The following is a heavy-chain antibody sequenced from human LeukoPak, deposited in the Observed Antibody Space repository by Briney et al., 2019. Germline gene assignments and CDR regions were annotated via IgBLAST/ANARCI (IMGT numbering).Heavy chain of an antibody. Sequence: GASVKVSCKASGYTFTSYGISWVRQAPGQGLEWMGWISAYNGNTNYAQKLQGRVTMTTDTSTSTAYMELRSLRSDDTAVYYCARGYSGYDFYYYYYMDVWGKGTTVTVSS. CDR3: ARGYSGYDFYYYYYMDV. D-gene: IGHD5-12*01. V-gene: IGHV1-18*01. J-gene: IGHJ6*03. CDR2: ISAYNGNT. CDR1: GYTFTSYG.